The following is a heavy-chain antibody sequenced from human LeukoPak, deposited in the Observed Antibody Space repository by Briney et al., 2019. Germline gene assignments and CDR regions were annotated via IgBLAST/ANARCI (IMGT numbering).Heavy chain of an antibody. D-gene: IGHD6-13*01. CDR3: ARGQKSSSWDDY. J-gene: IGHJ4*02. Sequence: KPSETLSLTCAVSGDSIKDYYWSWIRQTPGRGLNLIGYIYSGSTNYNPSLKSRVTISVDTSKNQVSLKLRSVTAADTAVYYCARGQKSSSWDDYWGQGTLVTVSS. CDR2: IYSGST. CDR1: GDSIKDYY. V-gene: IGHV4-59*01.